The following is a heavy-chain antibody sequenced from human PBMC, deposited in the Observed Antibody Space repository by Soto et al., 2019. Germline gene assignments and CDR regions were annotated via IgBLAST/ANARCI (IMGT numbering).Heavy chain of an antibody. J-gene: IGHJ4*02. CDR1: GGSISSGGYY. V-gene: IGHV4-31*03. Sequence: PSETLSLTCTVSGGSISSGGYYWSWIRQHPGKGLEWIGYIYYSGSTYYNPSLKSRVTISVDTSKNQFSLKLSSVTAADTAVYYCARTTMRRLVSYFDYWGQGTLVTVSS. CDR3: ARTTMRRLVSYFDY. D-gene: IGHD3-22*01. CDR2: IYYSGST.